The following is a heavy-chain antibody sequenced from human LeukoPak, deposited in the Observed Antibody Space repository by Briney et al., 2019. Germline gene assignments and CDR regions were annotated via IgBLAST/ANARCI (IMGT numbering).Heavy chain of an antibody. CDR2: ISGSGGST. V-gene: IGHV3-23*01. D-gene: IGHD3-3*01. J-gene: IGHJ6*02. CDR1: GFTFSSYA. CDR3: AKVDGAIFGVEHNYYYYGMDV. Sequence: PGGSLRLSCAASGFTFSSYAMSWVRQAPGKGLEWVSAISGSGGSTYYADSVKGRFTISRDNSKNTLYLQMNSLRAEDTAVYYCAKVDGAIFGVEHNYYYYGMDVWGQGTTVTVSS.